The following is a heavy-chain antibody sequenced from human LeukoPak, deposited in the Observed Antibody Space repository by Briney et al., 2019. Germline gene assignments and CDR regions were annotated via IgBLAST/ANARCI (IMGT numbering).Heavy chain of an antibody. CDR2: ISSSSSHI. D-gene: IGHD5-12*01. CDR1: GFTFSSYS. J-gene: IGHJ4*02. CDR3: ARGTGYSGYDALDY. Sequence: GGSLRLSCAASGFTFSSYSMNWVRQAPGKGLEWVSSISSSSSHIYYADSVEGRFTISRDNAKNLLYLQINSLRAEDTAVYYCARGTGYSGYDALDYWGQGTLITVSS. V-gene: IGHV3-21*01.